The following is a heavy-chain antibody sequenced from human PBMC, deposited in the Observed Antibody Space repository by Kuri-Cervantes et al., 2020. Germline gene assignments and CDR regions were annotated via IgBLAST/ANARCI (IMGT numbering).Heavy chain of an antibody. Sequence: ASVKVSCKASGGTFSSYAISWVRQAPGQGLEWMGRMNPNSGNTGYAQKFQGRVTMTRNTSISTAYMELSSLRSEDTAVYYCARAPNPDRPYNWFDPWGQGTLVTVSS. D-gene: IGHD3-22*01. CDR1: GGTFSSYA. J-gene: IGHJ5*02. CDR2: MNPNSGNT. V-gene: IGHV1-8*02. CDR3: ARAPNPDRPYNWFDP.